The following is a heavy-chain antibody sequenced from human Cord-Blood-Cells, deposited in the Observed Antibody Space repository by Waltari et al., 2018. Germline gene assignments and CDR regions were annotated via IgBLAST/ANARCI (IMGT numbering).Heavy chain of an antibody. J-gene: IGHJ4*02. CDR1: GFPFSSYA. CDR2: ISGSGGST. Sequence: EVQLLESGGGLVQPGGSLRLSCAASGFPFSSYAMSWVRQAPGKGLEWVSAISGSGGSTYYADSVKGRFTISRDNSKNTLYLQMNSLRAEDTAVYYCAKGPSISSSFDYWGQGTLVTVSS. D-gene: IGHD6-6*01. CDR3: AKGPSISSSFDY. V-gene: IGHV3-23*01.